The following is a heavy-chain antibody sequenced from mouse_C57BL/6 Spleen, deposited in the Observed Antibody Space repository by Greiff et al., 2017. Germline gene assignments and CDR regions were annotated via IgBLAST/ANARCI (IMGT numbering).Heavy chain of an antibody. D-gene: IGHD2-3*01. V-gene: IGHV1-5*01. CDR2: IYPGNSDT. Sequence: VQLQQSGTVLARPGASVKMSCKTSGYTFTSYWMHWVKQRPGQGLEWIGAIYPGNSDTSYNQKFKGKAKLTAVTSASTAYMELSSLTNEDSAVYYCTRRWDSGGYFDDWGQGTTLTVSS. CDR1: GYTFTSYW. J-gene: IGHJ2*01. CDR3: TRRWDSGGYFDD.